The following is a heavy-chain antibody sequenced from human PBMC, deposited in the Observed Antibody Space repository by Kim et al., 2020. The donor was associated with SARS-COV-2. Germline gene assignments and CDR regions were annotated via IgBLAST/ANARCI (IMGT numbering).Heavy chain of an antibody. CDR2: ISDSGTNT. CDR1: GFIFDIYA. Sequence: GGSLRLSCSASGFIFDIYAMTWVRQAPGKGLEWVSAISDSGTNTYYADSVKGRFTISRDDSKNTLFLHMSSLRAEDTAVYYCAKLGDHVWGNYRLNHNDHWGQGIRVTVSS. J-gene: IGHJ4*02. CDR3: AKLGDHVWGNYRLNHNDH. D-gene: IGHD3-16*02. V-gene: IGHV3-23*01.